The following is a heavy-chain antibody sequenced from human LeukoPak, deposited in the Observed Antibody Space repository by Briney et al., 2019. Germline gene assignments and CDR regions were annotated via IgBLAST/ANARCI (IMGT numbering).Heavy chain of an antibody. CDR2: IYTTGSA. D-gene: IGHD5-12*01. J-gene: IGHJ4*02. CDR1: GDSISNSY. V-gene: IGHV4-4*07. CDR3: ARGRGGYDFDH. Sequence: SETLSLTCTVSGDSISNSYWNWIRQPAGKGLEWIGRIYTTGSANYNPSLKSRVTISVDTSKNQFSLKLSSVTAADAAVYYCARGRGGYDFDHWGRGTPITVSS.